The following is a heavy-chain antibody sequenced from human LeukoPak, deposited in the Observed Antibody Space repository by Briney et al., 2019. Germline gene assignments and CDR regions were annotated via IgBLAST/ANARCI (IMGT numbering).Heavy chain of an antibody. V-gene: IGHV3-48*01. CDR3: ARGYDFWSGYYTPPFDY. D-gene: IGHD3-3*01. Sequence: PGGSLRLSCAASGFTFSSYSMNWVRQAPGKRLEWVSYISSSSSTIYYADSVKGRFTISRDNAKNSLYLQMNSLRAEDTAVYYCARGYDFWSGYYTPPFDYWGQGTLVTVSS. CDR2: ISSSSSTI. CDR1: GFTFSSYS. J-gene: IGHJ4*02.